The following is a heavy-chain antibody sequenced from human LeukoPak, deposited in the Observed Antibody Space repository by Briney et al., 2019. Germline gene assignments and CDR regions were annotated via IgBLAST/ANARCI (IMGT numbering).Heavy chain of an antibody. D-gene: IGHD5-12*01. CDR2: INPNSGGT. V-gene: IGHV1-2*02. CDR3: ARELGGLRYSGYDRNYYGMDV. CDR1: GYTFTGYY. J-gene: IGHJ6*02. Sequence: ASVKVSCKASGYTFTGYYMHWMRQAPGQGLEWMGWINPNSGGTNYAQKFQGRVTMTRDTSISTAYMELSRLRSDDTAVYYCARELGGLRYSGYDRNYYGMDVWGQGTTVTVSS.